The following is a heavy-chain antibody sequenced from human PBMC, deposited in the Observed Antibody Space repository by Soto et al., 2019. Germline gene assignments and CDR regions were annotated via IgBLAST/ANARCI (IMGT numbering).Heavy chain of an antibody. Sequence: SETLSLTCTVSGGSISGYYWSWIRQPPGKGLEWIGNVYYSGGAKYNPSVKRRVSISVDTSKNQFSLNLSSVTAADTAVYYWKRDGDGRMTTNPYYYYGMDVWGPGITVTVSS. D-gene: IGHD2-21*02. CDR3: KRDGDGRMTTNPYYYYGMDV. V-gene: IGHV4-59*01. J-gene: IGHJ6*02. CDR2: VYYSGGA. CDR1: GGSISGYY.